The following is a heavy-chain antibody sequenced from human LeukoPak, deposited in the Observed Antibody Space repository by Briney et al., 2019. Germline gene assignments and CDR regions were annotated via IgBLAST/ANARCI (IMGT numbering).Heavy chain of an antibody. D-gene: IGHD4-11*01. CDR2: IYFSGST. CDR1: GGSISRYY. CDR3: ARLFRLATVKSWFDP. V-gene: IGHV4-59*01. Sequence: SETLSLTCTVSGGSISRYYWSWIRQPPGKGLEWIAYIYFSGSTNYNPSLKSRVTISVDTSKNQFSLKLSSVTAADTAVYYCARLFRLATVKSWFDPWGQGTLVTVSS. J-gene: IGHJ5*02.